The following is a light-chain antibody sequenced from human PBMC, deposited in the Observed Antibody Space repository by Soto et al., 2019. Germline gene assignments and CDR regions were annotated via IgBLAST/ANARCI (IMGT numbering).Light chain of an antibody. CDR1: QSVSSN. CDR3: QHYNNWPPWT. J-gene: IGKJ1*01. V-gene: IGKV3-15*01. Sequence: EIVMTQSPATLSVSPGERATLSCRASQSVSSNLDWYQQKPGQAPRLLIYGASTRATGIPARFSGSGSGTEFTLTISSLQSEDFASYYCQHYNNWPPWTFGQGTKVEIK. CDR2: GAS.